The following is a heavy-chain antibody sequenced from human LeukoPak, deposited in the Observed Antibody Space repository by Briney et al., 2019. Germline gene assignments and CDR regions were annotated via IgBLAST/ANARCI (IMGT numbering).Heavy chain of an antibody. D-gene: IGHD6-13*01. CDR1: GDSVSSNSAA. Sequence: QTLSLTCAISGDSVSSNSAAWNWIRQSPSRGLEWQGRTYYRSKWYNDYAVSVKSRITINPDTSKNQFSLQLNSVTPEDTAVYYCARDAPYSSSWYVNWCDPWGQGTLVTVSS. CDR2: TYYRSKWYN. CDR3: ARDAPYSSSWYVNWCDP. V-gene: IGHV6-1*01. J-gene: IGHJ5*02.